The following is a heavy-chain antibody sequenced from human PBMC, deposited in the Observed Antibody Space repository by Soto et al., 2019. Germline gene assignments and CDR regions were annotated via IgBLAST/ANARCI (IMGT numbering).Heavy chain of an antibody. CDR1: GFSLTTSGVG. D-gene: IGHD3-9*01. V-gene: IGHV2-5*02. Sequence: QITLKESGPTLVKPTQTLTLTCTFSGFSLTTSGVGVGWIRQTPGRAPEWLALIYWDGDERYSPSLKSRLTITKDASRNQVVLTLANMDPVDTATYYCVHRVLRTFYGLVTTTVLYFDHWGQGALVTVSS. CDR3: VHRVLRTFYGLVTTTVLYFDH. J-gene: IGHJ4*02. CDR2: IYWDGDE.